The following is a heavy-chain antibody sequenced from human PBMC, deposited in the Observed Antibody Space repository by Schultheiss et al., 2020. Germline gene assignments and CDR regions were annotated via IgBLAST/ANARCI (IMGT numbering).Heavy chain of an antibody. CDR2: IYSSGSS. V-gene: IGHV4-30-4*01. CDR3: ARVSPEHTSVTSDTFDI. Sequence: SETLSLTCTVSGVSISSGDYYWSWIRQPPGKGLECIGYIYSSGSSYYNPSLRSRVSMSVDSSKKQFSLNLSSVTAADTAVYYCARVSPEHTSVTSDTFDIWGQGTMVTVSS. CDR1: GVSISSGDYY. D-gene: IGHD1-14*01. J-gene: IGHJ3*02.